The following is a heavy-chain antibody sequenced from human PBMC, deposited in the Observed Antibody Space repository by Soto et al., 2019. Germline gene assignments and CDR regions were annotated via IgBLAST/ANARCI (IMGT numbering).Heavy chain of an antibody. CDR1: GDPISSSKW. CDR3: ARLNRDYYYYGMDV. CDR2: IDQNGIT. V-gene: IGHV4-4*02. Sequence: SETLSLTCAVSGDPISSSKWWTRVRQTPGKGLEWIGKIDQNGITNYNPSLESRVTILKDNSKNQLSLKLTSVTAVDSAVYYCARLNRDYYYYGMDVWGQGATVTVSS. J-gene: IGHJ6*02.